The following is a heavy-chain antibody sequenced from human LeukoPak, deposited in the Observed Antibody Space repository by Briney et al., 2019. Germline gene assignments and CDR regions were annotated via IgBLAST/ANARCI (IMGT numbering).Heavy chain of an antibody. Sequence: SETLSLTCTVSGGSVSSGSYYWSWIRQPPGKGLEWIGYIYYSGSAKYNPSLKSRVTISVDTSKNQFSLKLSSVTAADTAVYYCARKDYYDTSGSPSPFDYWGQGTLATVSS. CDR1: GGSVSSGSYY. V-gene: IGHV4-61*01. CDR3: ARKDYYDTSGSPSPFDY. D-gene: IGHD3-22*01. CDR2: IYYSGSA. J-gene: IGHJ4*02.